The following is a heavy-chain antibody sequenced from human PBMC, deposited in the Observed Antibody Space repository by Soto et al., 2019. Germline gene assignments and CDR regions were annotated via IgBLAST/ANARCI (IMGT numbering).Heavy chain of an antibody. CDR2: ISAYNGNT. J-gene: IGHJ4*02. CDR1: GYTFTSYG. D-gene: IGHD3-22*01. CDR3: ARTYYYDSSGYYDY. Sequence: GASVKVSCKASGYTFTSYGISWVRQAPGQGLEWMGWISAYNGNTNYAQKLQGRVTMTTDTSTSTAYMELRSLRSDDTAVYYCARTYYYDSSGYYDYWGQGTLVTSPQ. V-gene: IGHV1-18*01.